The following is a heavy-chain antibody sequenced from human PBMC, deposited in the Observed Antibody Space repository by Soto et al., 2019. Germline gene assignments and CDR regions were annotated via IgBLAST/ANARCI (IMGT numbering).Heavy chain of an antibody. CDR1: GGTFRTSA. J-gene: IGHJ6*01. CDR2: IMPVFPTP. Sequence: QVQLVQSGAEVKKPGSSVKVSCKTSGGTFRTSAISWLRQAPGQGLEWMGGIMPVFPTPDYAQKFQGRVTITADESTGTAYMELSSLRSEDTAVYYCARDKDRQQLGGNYYYIMDVWGQGTTVTVSS. V-gene: IGHV1-69*12. CDR3: ARDKDRQQLGGNYYYIMDV. D-gene: IGHD3-3*02.